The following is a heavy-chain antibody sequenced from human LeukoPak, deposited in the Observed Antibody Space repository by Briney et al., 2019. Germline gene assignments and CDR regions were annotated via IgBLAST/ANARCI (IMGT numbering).Heavy chain of an antibody. J-gene: IGHJ4*02. CDR1: GFPFRVRW. CDR3: ATGLDYTFDY. D-gene: IGHD4-11*01. V-gene: IGHV3-74*03. CDR2: IKKDGFFS. Sequence: GGSLRLSCTASGFPFRVRWMHWVRQAPGKGLVWISLIKKDGFFSTYADSVKGRFTISKDDAKNTLYLQMDSLRADDTAVYYCATGLDYTFDYWGRGTLVTVSS.